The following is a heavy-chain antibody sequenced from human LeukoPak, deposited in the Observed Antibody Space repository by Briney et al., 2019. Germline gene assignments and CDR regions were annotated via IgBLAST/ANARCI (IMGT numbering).Heavy chain of an antibody. CDR2: ISSSSSTI. CDR3: ARAGLGSGSYYNGYFDY. CDR1: GFTFSSYS. V-gene: IGHV3-48*01. J-gene: IGHJ4*02. D-gene: IGHD3-10*01. Sequence: PGRSLRLSCAASGFTFSSYSMNWVRQAPGKGLEWVSYISSSSSTIYYADSVKGRFTISRDNAKNSLYLQMNSLRAEDTAVYYCARAGLGSGSYYNGYFDYWGQGTLVTVSS.